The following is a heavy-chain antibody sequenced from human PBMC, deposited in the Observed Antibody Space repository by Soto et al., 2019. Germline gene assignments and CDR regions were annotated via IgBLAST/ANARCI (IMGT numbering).Heavy chain of an antibody. D-gene: IGHD1-26*01. J-gene: IGHJ4*02. CDR1: WVTLSNFG. CDR3: VKDRWVDY. Sequence: GALRVSWSVAWVTLSNFGMHWVRQAPGKVLEYVSSISSNGRSTYDADSVKGRFTISRDNSKNTLNLRMSSLRVEDTALYYCVKDRWVDYWGQGTQVTVSS. V-gene: IGHV3-64D*06. CDR2: ISSNGRST.